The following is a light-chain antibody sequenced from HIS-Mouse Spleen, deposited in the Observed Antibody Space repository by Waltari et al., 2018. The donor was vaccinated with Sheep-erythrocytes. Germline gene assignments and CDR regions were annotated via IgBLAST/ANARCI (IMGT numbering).Light chain of an antibody. J-gene: IGKJ2*01. CDR2: LGS. Sequence: DIVMTQSPLSLPVTPGEPASISCRSSLSLLHSNGYNCLDWYLQKPGQSPQPLIYLGSNRASGVPDRFSGSGSGTDFTLRISRVEAEDVGVYYCMQALQTPYTFGQGTKLEIK. V-gene: IGKV2-28*01. CDR1: LSLLHSNGYNC. CDR3: MQALQTPYT.